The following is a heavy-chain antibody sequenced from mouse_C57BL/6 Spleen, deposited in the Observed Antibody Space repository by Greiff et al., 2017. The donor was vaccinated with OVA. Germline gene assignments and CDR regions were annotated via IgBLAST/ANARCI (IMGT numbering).Heavy chain of an antibody. D-gene: IGHD4-1*01. CDR1: GYTFTDYE. CDR3: TRCLTGTYAMDY. J-gene: IGHJ4*01. CDR2: IDPETGGT. V-gene: IGHV1-15*01. Sequence: VQLQESGAELVRPGASVTLSCKASGYTFTDYEMHWVKQTPVHGLEWIGAIDPETGGTAYNQKFKGKAILTADKSSSTAYMELRSLTSEDSAVYYCTRCLTGTYAMDYWGQGTSVTVSS.